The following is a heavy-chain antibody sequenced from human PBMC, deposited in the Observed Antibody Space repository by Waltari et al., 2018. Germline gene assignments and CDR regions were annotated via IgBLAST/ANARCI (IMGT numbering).Heavy chain of an antibody. V-gene: IGHV4-34*01. CDR3: ARGPRGRITIFGVANRDDAFDI. CDR1: GGSFSGYY. Sequence: QVQLQQWGAGLLKPSETLSLTCAVYGGSFSGYYWSWIRQPPGKGLEWIGEINHSGSTNYTPSLKSRVPISVDTSKNQFSLKLSSVTAADTAVYYCARGPRGRITIFGVANRDDAFDIWGQGTMVTVSS. J-gene: IGHJ3*02. D-gene: IGHD3-3*01. CDR2: INHSGST.